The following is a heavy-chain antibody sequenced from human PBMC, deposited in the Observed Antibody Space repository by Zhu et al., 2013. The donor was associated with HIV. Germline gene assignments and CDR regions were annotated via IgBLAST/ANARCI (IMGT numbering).Heavy chain of an antibody. D-gene: IGHD1-26*01. V-gene: IGHV1-69*06. CDR3: ARSSGRSASFDI. CDR1: GGSFISYA. CDR2: IIPIIDTP. Sequence: QVQLVQSGAEVRKPGSSVKVSCKASGGSFISYAISWVRQAPGQGLEWMGRIIPIIDTPNYAQKFQGRVTITADKSTTTAYMELSSLRFEDTAVYYCARSSGRSASFDIWGQGTMVTVSS. J-gene: IGHJ3*02.